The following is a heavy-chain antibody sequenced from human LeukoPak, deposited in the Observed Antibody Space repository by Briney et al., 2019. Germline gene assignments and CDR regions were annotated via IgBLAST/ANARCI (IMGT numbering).Heavy chain of an antibody. J-gene: IGHJ4*02. D-gene: IGHD3-10*01. CDR3: ARDGGSGIDY. CDR1: GFSLTTYG. CDR2: IWYDGSKK. V-gene: IGHV3-33*01. Sequence: GGSLRLSRAASGFSLTTYGTHWLRQAPGKGLEWVAVIWYDGSKKFYGDSVKGRFTVSRDTSENTMYLQMNTLRAEDTAVYYCARDGGSGIDYWGQGTLVTVYS.